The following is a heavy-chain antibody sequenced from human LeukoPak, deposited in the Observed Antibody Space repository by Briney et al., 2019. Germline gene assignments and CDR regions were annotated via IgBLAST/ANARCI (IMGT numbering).Heavy chain of an antibody. CDR1: GYTFTGYY. J-gene: IGHJ6*03. V-gene: IGHV1-2*02. Sequence: ASVKVSCKASGYTFTGYYMHWVRQAPGQGLEWMGWINPNSGGTNYAQKFQGRVTMTRDTSISTAYMELSRLRSDDTAVYYCASLRAGATNYYYYMDVWGKGTTVTVSS. CDR2: INPNSGGT. D-gene: IGHD1-26*01. CDR3: ASLRAGATNYYYYMDV.